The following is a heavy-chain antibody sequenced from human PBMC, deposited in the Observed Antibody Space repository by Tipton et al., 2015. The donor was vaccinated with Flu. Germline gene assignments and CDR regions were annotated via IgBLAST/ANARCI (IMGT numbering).Heavy chain of an antibody. D-gene: IGHD7-27*01. Sequence: SLRLSCAASGSTFSVYNMNWVRQAPGKGLEWISYISSSGTIYYGDSVKGRFTISRDNAKNSLYLQMNSLRDDDTAVYYCARGLGDYWGQGALVTVFS. CDR2: ISSSGTI. J-gene: IGHJ4*02. CDR1: GSTFSVYN. CDR3: ARGLGDY. V-gene: IGHV3-48*02.